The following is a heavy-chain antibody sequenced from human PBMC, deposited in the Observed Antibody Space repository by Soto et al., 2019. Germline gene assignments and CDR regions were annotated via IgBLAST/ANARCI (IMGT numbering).Heavy chain of an antibody. V-gene: IGHV1-69*14. Sequence: QVQLLQSGAEVKKSGSSVTVSCKASGGTVSDYAISWVRQAPGQGLEWLGGIITLFPTPDYSQTFQGRLTITVDKSTSTAYMDLTSLRSEDTAVYYCAYKDLTYCGGDCYPWYFDLWAPGTPVTVSS. CDR2: IITLFPTP. CDR3: AYKDLTYCGGDCYPWYFDL. CDR1: GGTVSDYA. J-gene: IGHJ2*01. D-gene: IGHD2-21*02.